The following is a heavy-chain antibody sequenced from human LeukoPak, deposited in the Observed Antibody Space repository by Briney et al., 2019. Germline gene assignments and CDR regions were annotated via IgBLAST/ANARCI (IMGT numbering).Heavy chain of an antibody. CDR3: ARDATNYGDYGLNWFDP. D-gene: IGHD4-17*01. CDR1: GYTFTGYY. J-gene: IGHJ5*02. Sequence: ASVKVSCKASGYTFTGYYMHWVRQAPGQGLEWMGWINPNSGGTDYAQKFQGRVTMTRDTSISTAYMELSRLRSDDTAVYYCARDATNYGDYGLNWFDPWGQGTLVTVSS. CDR2: INPNSGGT. V-gene: IGHV1-2*02.